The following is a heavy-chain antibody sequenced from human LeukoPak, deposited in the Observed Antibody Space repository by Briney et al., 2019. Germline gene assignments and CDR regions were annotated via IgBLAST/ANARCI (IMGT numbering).Heavy chain of an antibody. CDR2: IYTSGST. J-gene: IGHJ6*03. D-gene: IGHD2-15*01. CDR3: ASRYCSGGSCYSGLNYYYYMDV. Sequence: SETLSLTCTVSGGSISSYYWSCIRQPAGKGLEWIGRIYTSGSTNYNPSLKSRVTISVDTSKNQFSLKLSSVTAADTAVYYCASRYCSGGSCYSGLNYYYYMDVWGKGTTVTDSS. CDR1: GGSISSYY. V-gene: IGHV4-4*07.